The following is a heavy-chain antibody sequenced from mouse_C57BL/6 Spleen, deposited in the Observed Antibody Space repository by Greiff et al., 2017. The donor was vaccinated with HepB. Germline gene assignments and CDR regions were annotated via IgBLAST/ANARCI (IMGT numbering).Heavy chain of an antibody. D-gene: IGHD1-1*01. Sequence: EVMLVESGGDLVKPGGSLKLSCAASGFTFSSYGMSWVRQTPDKRLEWVATISSGGSYTYYPDSVKGRFTISRDTAKNTLYLQMSSLKSEDTAMYYCANYYGSRDWYFDVWGTGTTVTVSS. CDR2: ISSGGSYT. J-gene: IGHJ1*03. CDR1: GFTFSSYG. V-gene: IGHV5-6*01. CDR3: ANYYGSRDWYFDV.